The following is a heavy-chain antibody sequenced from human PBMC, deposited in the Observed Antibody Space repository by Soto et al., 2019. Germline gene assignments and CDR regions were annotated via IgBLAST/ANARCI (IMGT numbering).Heavy chain of an antibody. CDR3: P. CDR1: GASVSSGGYF. CDR2: IYSSGAT. Sequence: SETLSLTCIVSGASVSSGGYFWTWIRQLPGKGLEWIGYIYSSGATHYNPSLQSRLSMSLDTSRNQFSLKLTSMTTVTTDWFDPWGQGTLVTVSS. V-gene: IGHV4-31*02. J-gene: IGHJ5*02.